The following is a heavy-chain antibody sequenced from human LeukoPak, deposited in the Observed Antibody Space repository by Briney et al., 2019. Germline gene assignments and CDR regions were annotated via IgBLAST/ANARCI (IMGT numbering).Heavy chain of an antibody. CDR1: GFTFGFTFRSFW. D-gene: IGHD5-18*01. V-gene: IGHV3-23*01. Sequence: GGSLRLSCTASGFTFGFTFRSFWMSWVRQAPGKGLEWVSAISGGGGTYYADSVKGRFTISRDNSKNTLYLQMRSLRAEDTAVYYCAKYPSPQNTAMASWYYGMDVWGQGTTVTVSS. J-gene: IGHJ6*02. CDR3: AKYPSPQNTAMASWYYGMDV. CDR2: ISGGGGT.